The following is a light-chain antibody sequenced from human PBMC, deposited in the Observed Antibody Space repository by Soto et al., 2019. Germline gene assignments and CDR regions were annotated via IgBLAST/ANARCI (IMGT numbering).Light chain of an antibody. CDR2: DAS. J-gene: IGKJ4*01. Sequence: DIQMAPSASSLSVSVGDSVTVTCQASQDISNYLNWYQQKPGKAPKLLIYDASNLETWVPSRFSGSGSGTDFTFTISRLEPEDIAAYYCQQYDNLVTFGGGTKVDIK. CDR1: QDISNY. V-gene: IGKV1-33*01. CDR3: QQYDNLVT.